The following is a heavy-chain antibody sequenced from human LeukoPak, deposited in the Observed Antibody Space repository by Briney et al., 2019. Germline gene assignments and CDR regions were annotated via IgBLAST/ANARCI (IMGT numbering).Heavy chain of an antibody. V-gene: IGHV4-59*01. Sequence: PSETLSLTCTVSGGSISSYYWSWIRQPPGKGLEWIGYIYYSGSTNYNPSHKSRVTISVDTSKNQFSLKLSSVTAADTAVYYCARGNKREGAAAEWGQGTLVTVSS. CDR3: ARGNKREGAAAE. CDR2: IYYSGST. D-gene: IGHD6-13*01. CDR1: GGSISSYY. J-gene: IGHJ4*02.